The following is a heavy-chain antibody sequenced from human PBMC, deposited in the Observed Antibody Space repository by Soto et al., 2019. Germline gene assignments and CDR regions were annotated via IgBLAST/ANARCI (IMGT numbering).Heavy chain of an antibody. CDR2: IYYSGST. CDR3: AREADRNQGWFDP. D-gene: IGHD2-2*01. J-gene: IGHJ5*02. CDR1: GGSISSGGYY. Sequence: SETLSLTCTVSGGSISSGGYYWSWIRQHPGKGLEWIGYIYYSGSTYYNPSLKSRVTISVDTSKNQFSLKLSSVTAADTAVYYCAREADRNQGWFDPWGQGTLVTVSS. V-gene: IGHV4-31*03.